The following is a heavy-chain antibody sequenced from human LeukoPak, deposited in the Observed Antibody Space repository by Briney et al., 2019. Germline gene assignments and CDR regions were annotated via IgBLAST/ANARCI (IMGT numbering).Heavy chain of an antibody. CDR2: IYYSGST. J-gene: IGHJ5*02. CDR1: GGSISSYY. CDR3: ARHGSYYDFWSGYRMANNWFGP. D-gene: IGHD3-3*01. V-gene: IGHV4-59*08. Sequence: SETLSLTCTVSGGSISSYYWSWIRQPPGKGLEWIGYIYYSGSTNYNPSLKSRVTISVDTSKNQFSLKLSSVTAADTAVYYCARHGSYYDFWSGYRMANNWFGPWGQGTLVTVSS.